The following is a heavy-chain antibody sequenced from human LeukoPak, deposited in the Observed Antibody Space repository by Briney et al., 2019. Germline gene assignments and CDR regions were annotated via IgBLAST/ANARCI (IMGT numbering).Heavy chain of an antibody. V-gene: IGHV1-69*05. J-gene: IGHJ3*02. CDR3: ARGGADYYDSSGYYRVGAFDI. CDR2: IIPIFGSA. Sequence: SVKVSCKASGGTFRSYAISWVRQAPGQGLEWMGRIIPIFGSANYAQKFQGRVTSTTDESTSTAYMELSSLRSEDTAVYYCARGGADYYDSSGYYRVGAFDIWGQGTMVTVSS. CDR1: GGTFRSYA. D-gene: IGHD3-22*01.